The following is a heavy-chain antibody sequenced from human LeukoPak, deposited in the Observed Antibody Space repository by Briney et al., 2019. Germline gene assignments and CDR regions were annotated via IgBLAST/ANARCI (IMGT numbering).Heavy chain of an antibody. CDR1: GGSISSYY. Sequence: PSETLSLTCTVSGGSISSYYWSWIRQPPGKGLEWIGYIYYSGSTNYNASLKSRVTISVDTSKNQFSLKLSSVTAADTAVYYCARAGMGIAVSQVYWYFDLWGRGTLVTVSS. J-gene: IGHJ2*01. V-gene: IGHV4-59*01. CDR2: IYYSGST. D-gene: IGHD6-19*01. CDR3: ARAGMGIAVSQVYWYFDL.